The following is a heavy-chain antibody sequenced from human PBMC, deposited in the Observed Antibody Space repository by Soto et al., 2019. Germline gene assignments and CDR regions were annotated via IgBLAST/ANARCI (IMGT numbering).Heavy chain of an antibody. D-gene: IGHD2-2*01. Sequence: GGSLRLSCAASGFTFSNYGMHWVRQAPGKGLEYVSAISSNGGSTYYANSVKGRFTISRDNSKNTLYLQMGSLRAEDMAVYYCARRYCNSISCYYFDYWGQGTLVTVS. CDR3: ARRYCNSISCYYFDY. CDR1: GFTFSNYG. CDR2: ISSNGGST. J-gene: IGHJ4*02. V-gene: IGHV3-64*01.